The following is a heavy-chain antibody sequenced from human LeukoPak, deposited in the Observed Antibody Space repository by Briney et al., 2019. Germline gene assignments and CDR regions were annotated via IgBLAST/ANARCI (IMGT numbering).Heavy chain of an antibody. V-gene: IGHV3-23*01. CDR1: GFTFSSYA. CDR2: ISGSGGST. CDR3: ANSLDYGGKKYFDY. J-gene: IGHJ4*02. Sequence: QPGGSLRLSCAASGFTFSSYAMSWVRQAPGKGLEWVSAISGSGGSTYYADSVKGRFTISRDNSKNTLYLQMNSLRAEDTAVYYCANSLDYGGKKYFDYWGQGTLVTVSS. D-gene: IGHD4-23*01.